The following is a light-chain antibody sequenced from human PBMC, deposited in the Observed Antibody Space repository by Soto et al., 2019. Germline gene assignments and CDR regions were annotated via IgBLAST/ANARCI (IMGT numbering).Light chain of an antibody. V-gene: IGLV1-51*02. J-gene: IGLJ3*02. CDR1: GSNIGNNY. CDR3: GTWDGSLSTAE. Sequence: QAVVTQPPSVSAAPGQRVTISCSGSGSNIGNNYVSWYQQLPGAAPKLLIYEDNKRPSGIPDRFSGSKSGTSATLGITGLQTGDEADYYCGTWDGSLSTAEFGGGTKLTVL. CDR2: EDN.